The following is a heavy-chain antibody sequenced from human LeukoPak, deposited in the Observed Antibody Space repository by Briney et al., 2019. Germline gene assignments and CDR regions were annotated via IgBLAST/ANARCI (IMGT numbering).Heavy chain of an antibody. CDR3: ARHGPNRSGSGSYYMIPYYYYYMDV. V-gene: IGHV4-4*07. CDR2: IYTSGTI. J-gene: IGHJ6*03. CDR1: GGSISSYY. Sequence: SETLSLTCTVSGGSISSYYWSWIRQPAGTALEWIGRIYTSGTITYNPSLKSRVTISVDTSKNQFSLKLSSVTAADTAVYYCARHGPNRSGSGSYYMIPYYYYYMDVWGKGTTVTISS. D-gene: IGHD3-10*01.